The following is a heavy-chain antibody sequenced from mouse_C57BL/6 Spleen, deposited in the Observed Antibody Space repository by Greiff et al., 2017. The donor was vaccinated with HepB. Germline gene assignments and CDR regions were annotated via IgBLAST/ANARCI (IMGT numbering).Heavy chain of an antibody. CDR1: GYTFTDYN. CDR2: INPNNGGT. CDR3: ARGWLLDYAMDY. V-gene: IGHV1-22*01. J-gene: IGHJ4*01. Sequence: EVQLQQSGPELVKPGASVKMSCKASGYTFTDYNMHWVKQSHGKSLEWIGYINPNNGGTSYNQKFKGKATLTVNKSSSTAYMELRSLTSEESAVYYCARGWLLDYAMDYWGQGTSVTVSS. D-gene: IGHD2-3*01.